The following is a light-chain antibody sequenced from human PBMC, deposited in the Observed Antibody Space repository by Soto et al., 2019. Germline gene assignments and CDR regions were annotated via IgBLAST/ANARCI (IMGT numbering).Light chain of an antibody. CDR1: ESVSSSY. J-gene: IGKJ1*01. V-gene: IGKV3-20*01. Sequence: EIVLTQSPGTLSLSPGERATLSCRASESVSSSYLAWYQQKPGQAPRLLIYGASNSATGIPDRFSGSGGGTDSPLTISRLEPEDLAVYYCQQYGTSPRTFGQGTKVEIK. CDR3: QQYGTSPRT. CDR2: GAS.